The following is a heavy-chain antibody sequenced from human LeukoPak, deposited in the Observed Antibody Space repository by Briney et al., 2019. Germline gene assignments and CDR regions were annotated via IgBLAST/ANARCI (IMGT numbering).Heavy chain of an antibody. V-gene: IGHV3-23*01. CDR3: AKEVNNGFDY. Sequence: GGSLRLSCAASGFTFSNYAMNWVRQAPGEGLEWVSVITDNGGGTYYADSVKGRFTISRDNSKSTLYLQMSRLRVEDTAVYYCAKEVNNGFDYWGQGTLVTVSS. CDR1: GFTFSNYA. D-gene: IGHD1-14*01. CDR2: ITDNGGGT. J-gene: IGHJ4*02.